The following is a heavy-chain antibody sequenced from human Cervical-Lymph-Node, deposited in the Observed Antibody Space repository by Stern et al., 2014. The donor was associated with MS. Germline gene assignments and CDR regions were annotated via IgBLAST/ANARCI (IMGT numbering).Heavy chain of an antibody. CDR1: GGTFSNHV. CDR2: TIPIFGKA. D-gene: IGHD2/OR15-2a*01. J-gene: IGHJ4*02. CDR3: ARAAYSTSSYNY. Sequence: QVQLVQSGAEVKKPGSSVKVSCKASGGTFSNHVISWVRQAPGQGLEWMGGTIPIFGKALYAQKFQGRVAIAADESTRAAYMELSSLRSEDTAVYYCARAAYSTSSYNYWGQGTLVTVSA. V-gene: IGHV1-69*01.